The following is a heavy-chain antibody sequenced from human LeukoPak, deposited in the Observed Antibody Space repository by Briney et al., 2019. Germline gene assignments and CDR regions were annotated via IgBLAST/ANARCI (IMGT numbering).Heavy chain of an antibody. CDR3: ARDMFEGRYFDWLHNWFDP. J-gene: IGHJ5*02. D-gene: IGHD3-9*01. CDR2: IFYSGRT. CDR1: GDSISSSSYY. V-gene: IGHV4-61*05. Sequence: PSETLSLTCSVSGDSISSSSYYWDWIRQPPGRGLEWIGYIFYSGRTSYNPSLKSRVTISVDTSKNQFSLRLSSVTAADTAVYYCARDMFEGRYFDWLHNWFDPWGQGTLVTVSS.